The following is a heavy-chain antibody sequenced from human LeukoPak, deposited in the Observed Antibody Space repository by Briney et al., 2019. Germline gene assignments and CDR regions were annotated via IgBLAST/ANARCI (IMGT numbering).Heavy chain of an antibody. V-gene: IGHV4-39*07. CDR2: INHSGST. CDR1: GGSIISNNNY. J-gene: IGHJ5*02. D-gene: IGHD2-2*01. CDR3: ASSTSVQNWFDP. Sequence: PSETLSLTCSVSGGSIISNNNYWSWIRQPPGKGLEWIGEINHSGSTNYNPSLKSPVTISVDTSKNQFSLRLSSVTAADTAVCYCASSTSVQNWFDPWGQGTLVTVSS.